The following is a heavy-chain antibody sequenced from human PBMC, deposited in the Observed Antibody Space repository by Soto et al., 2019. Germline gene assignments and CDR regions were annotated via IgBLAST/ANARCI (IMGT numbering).Heavy chain of an antibody. CDR3: ARDRAAAAGTRYWFDP. Sequence: QVQLQESGPGLVKPSETLSLTCTVSGDSVSSPFYYWTWVRQPLGKGLEWIGFVYYTGSTRYNPSLNGRVTISLDKSKNQFSLKLSSVTAADTAVYYCARDRAAAAGTRYWFDPWGQGTLVTVSS. V-gene: IGHV4-61*01. CDR1: GDSVSSPFYY. CDR2: VYYTGST. D-gene: IGHD6-13*01. J-gene: IGHJ5*02.